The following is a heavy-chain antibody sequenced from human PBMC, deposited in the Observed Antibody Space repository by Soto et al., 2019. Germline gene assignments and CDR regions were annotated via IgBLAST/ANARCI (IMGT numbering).Heavy chain of an antibody. CDR1: GGSISRGDYY. D-gene: IGHD5-12*01. CDR3: TRVTPMASMH. CDR2: IYYHGRA. V-gene: IGHV4-30-4*01. J-gene: IGHJ4*02. Sequence: QVQLQESGPGLVKPSQTLSLTCTVSGGSISRGDYYWSWIRQPPGKGLEGIGYIYYHGRAYYSPSLKSRVTISVDTSKNQFSLRLSSVTAADTAVYYCTRVTPMASMHWGQGTLVTVSS.